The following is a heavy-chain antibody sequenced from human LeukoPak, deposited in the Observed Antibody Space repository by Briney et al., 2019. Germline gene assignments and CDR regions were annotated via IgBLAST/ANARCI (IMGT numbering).Heavy chain of an antibody. J-gene: IGHJ6*03. CDR3: ARGLTIFGVVGPMDV. D-gene: IGHD3-3*01. CDR2: MNPNSGNT. CDR1: GYTFTSYD. V-gene: IGHV1-8*01. Sequence: VKVSCKASGYTFTSYDIYWVRQATGQGLEWMGWMNPNSGNTGYAQKFQGRVTMTRNTSIGTAYMELSSLRSEDTAVYYCARGLTIFGVVGPMDVWGKGTTVTVSS.